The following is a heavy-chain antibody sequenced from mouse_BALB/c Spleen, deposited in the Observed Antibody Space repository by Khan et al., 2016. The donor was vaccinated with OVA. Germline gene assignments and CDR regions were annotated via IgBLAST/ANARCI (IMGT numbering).Heavy chain of an antibody. V-gene: IGHV3-8*02. J-gene: IGHJ4*01. D-gene: IGHD1-1*01. CDR3: ARSYGSWAMDY. CDR1: GDSITSGF. Sequence: EVQLQESGPSLVKPSQTLSLTCSVTGDSITSGFWNWIRKFPGNKFEYMGYVTYSGNTYYNPSLKSRISITRDTSTSQYYLQLNSVTTADTATYFCARSYGSWAMDYWGQGTSVTVSS. CDR2: VTYSGNT.